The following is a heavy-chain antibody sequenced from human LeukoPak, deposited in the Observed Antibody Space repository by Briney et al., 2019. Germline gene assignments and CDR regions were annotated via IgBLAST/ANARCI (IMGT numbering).Heavy chain of an antibody. CDR2: INHSGST. Sequence: SETLSLTCTVSGGSISSGGYYWSWIRQPPGKGLEWIGEINHSGSTNYNPSLKSRVTISVDTSKNQFSLKLSSVTAADTAVYYCARGLRAPVFYYYYYGMDVWGQGTTVTVSS. J-gene: IGHJ6*02. D-gene: IGHD5-12*01. V-gene: IGHV4-39*07. CDR1: GGSISSGGYY. CDR3: ARGLRAPVFYYYYYGMDV.